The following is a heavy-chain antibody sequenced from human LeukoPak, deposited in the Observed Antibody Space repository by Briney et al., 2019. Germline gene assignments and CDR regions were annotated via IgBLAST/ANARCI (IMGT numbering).Heavy chain of an antibody. Sequence: PSETLSLTCTVSGGSISSSSYYWGWIRQPPGKGLEWIGSIYYSGSTYYNPSLKSRVTISLDTSKNQFSLKLSSVTAADTAVYYCARQGPFYDSSGYYPHDAFDIWGQGTMVTVSS. CDR3: ARQGPFYDSSGYYPHDAFDI. J-gene: IGHJ3*02. V-gene: IGHV4-39*01. CDR2: IYYSGST. CDR1: GGSISSSSYY. D-gene: IGHD3-22*01.